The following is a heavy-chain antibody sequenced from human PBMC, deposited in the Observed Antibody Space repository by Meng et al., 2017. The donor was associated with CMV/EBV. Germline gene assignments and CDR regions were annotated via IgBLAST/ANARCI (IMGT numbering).Heavy chain of an antibody. Sequence: TFSCYGMHWVCQAPGKGLEWVAVIWYDGSNKYYADSVKGRFTSSRDNSKNTLYLQMNSLRAEDTAVYYCARDPYYYDSSGYYYVLDYWGQGTLVTVSS. J-gene: IGHJ4*02. CDR1: TFSCYG. CDR2: IWYDGSNK. V-gene: IGHV3-33*01. CDR3: ARDPYYYDSSGYYYVLDY. D-gene: IGHD3-22*01.